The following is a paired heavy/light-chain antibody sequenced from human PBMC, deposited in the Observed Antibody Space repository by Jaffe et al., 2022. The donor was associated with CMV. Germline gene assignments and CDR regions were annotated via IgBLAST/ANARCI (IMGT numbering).Light chain of an antibody. CDR3: SSYTSSITQV. V-gene: IGLV2-14*03. J-gene: IGLJ3*02. CDR1: SSDVGGYNY. Sequence: QSALTQPASVSGSPGQSITISCTGTSSDVGGYNYVSWYQQHPGKAPKLMIYDVSNRPSGVSNRFSGSKSGNTASLTISGLQAEDEADYYCSSYTSSITQVFGGGTKLTVL. CDR2: DVS.
Heavy chain of an antibody. D-gene: IGHD6-19*01. Sequence: QVQLQESGPGLVKPSETLSLTCTVSGDSISVSNYQWGWIRQPPGKGLEWIGSIHYSGTSYYNPSLKSRVTISVDTSRNQFSLKLSSVTAADTSVYYCARRPAYASGWSFDYWGQGTLVTVSP. CDR1: GDSISVSNYQ. V-gene: IGHV4-39*01. J-gene: IGHJ4*02. CDR3: ARRPAYASGWSFDY. CDR2: IHYSGTS.